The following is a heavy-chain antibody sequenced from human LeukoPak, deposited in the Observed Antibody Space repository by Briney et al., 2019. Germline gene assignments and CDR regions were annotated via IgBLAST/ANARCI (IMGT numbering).Heavy chain of an antibody. CDR2: ISSSSIYI. V-gene: IGHV3-21*01. CDR1: GFTFSSYS. D-gene: IGHD6-6*01. Sequence: PGGSLRLSCAASGFTFSSYSMNWVRPAPGMGLEWVSSISSSSIYIYHADSVKGRFTISRDNAKNSLYLQMNSLRAEDTAVYYCARDREDPGSSSDYWGQGTLVTVSS. J-gene: IGHJ4*02. CDR3: ARDREDPGSSSDY.